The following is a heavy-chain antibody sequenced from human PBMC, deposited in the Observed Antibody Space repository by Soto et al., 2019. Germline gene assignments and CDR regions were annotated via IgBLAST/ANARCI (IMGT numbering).Heavy chain of an antibody. CDR3: ARHPATGGSNNWFDP. Sequence: SETLSLTCTVSGGSISSSSYYWGWIRQPPGKGLEWIGSIYYSGSTYYNPSLKSRVTISVDTSKNQFSLKLSSVTAADTAVYYCARHPATGGSNNWFDPWGQGTLVTVSS. CDR1: GGSISSSSYY. V-gene: IGHV4-39*01. CDR2: IYYSGST. D-gene: IGHD1-26*01. J-gene: IGHJ5*02.